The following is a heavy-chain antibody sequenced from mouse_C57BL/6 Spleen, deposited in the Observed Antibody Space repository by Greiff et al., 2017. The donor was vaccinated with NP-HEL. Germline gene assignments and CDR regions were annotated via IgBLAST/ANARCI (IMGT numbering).Heavy chain of an antibody. CDR2: IDPSDSYT. CDR3: ANSYYDGSSYDWYFDV. D-gene: IGHD1-1*01. V-gene: IGHV1-59*01. J-gene: IGHJ1*03. Sequence: VQLQQPGAELVRPGTSVKLSCKASGYTFTSYWMHWVKQRPGQGLEWIGVIDPSDSYTNYNQKFKGKATLTVDTSSSTAYMQLSSLTSEDSAVYYCANSYYDGSSYDWYFDVWGTGTTVTVSS. CDR1: GYTFTSYW.